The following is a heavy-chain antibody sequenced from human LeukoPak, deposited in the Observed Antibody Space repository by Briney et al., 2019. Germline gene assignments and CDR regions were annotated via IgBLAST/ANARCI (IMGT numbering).Heavy chain of an antibody. Sequence: GESLKISCKGSGYIFTNYWIGWVRQMPGKGLEWMGIIYPGDSDTRYSPSFQGQVTISADKSISTAYLQWSSLKASDTAMYYCARRVGYCSGGSCYSGPLDYWGQGTLVTVSS. V-gene: IGHV5-51*01. CDR3: ARRVGYCSGGSCYSGPLDY. J-gene: IGHJ4*02. CDR1: GYIFTNYW. CDR2: IYPGDSDT. D-gene: IGHD2-15*01.